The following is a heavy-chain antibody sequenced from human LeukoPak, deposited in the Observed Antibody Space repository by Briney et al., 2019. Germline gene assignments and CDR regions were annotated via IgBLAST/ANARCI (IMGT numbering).Heavy chain of an antibody. Sequence: SETLSLTCTVSGGSISSYYWSWIRQPPGKGLEWIGYIYYSGSTNYNPSLKSRVSISVDTSKNQFSLKLSSVTAADTAMYYCARDVNYYFDYWGQGTRVTVSS. CDR1: GGSISSYY. J-gene: IGHJ4*02. D-gene: IGHD1-20*01. CDR3: ARDVNYYFDY. CDR2: IYYSGST. V-gene: IGHV4-59*01.